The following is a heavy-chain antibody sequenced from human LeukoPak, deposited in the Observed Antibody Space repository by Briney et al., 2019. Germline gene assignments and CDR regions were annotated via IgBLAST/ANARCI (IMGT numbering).Heavy chain of an antibody. CDR1: GGSISSYY. V-gene: IGHV4-39*01. CDR2: IYYRGST. CDR3: ARQNGAADY. Sequence: SETLSLTCTVSGGSISSYYWGWIRQPPGKGLEWIGSIYYRGSTYYTPSLQSRVTISVDTSKNQFSLKLSSVTAADTAVYYCARQNGAADYWGQGTLVTVSS. D-gene: IGHD2-8*01. J-gene: IGHJ4*02.